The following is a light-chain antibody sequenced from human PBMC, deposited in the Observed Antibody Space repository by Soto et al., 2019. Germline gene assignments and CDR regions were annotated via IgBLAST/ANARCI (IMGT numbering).Light chain of an antibody. Sequence: DIVLTQSPDSLAVSLGERATINCKSSQSVLFSSNNKNYLAWYQQKPGQAPKLLIYWSSTRESGGPDRFSGSGSGTACTLTISSLQAEDVAVYHCQQYYATPSPTFGGGTKVEIK. V-gene: IGKV4-1*01. CDR1: QSVLFSSNNKNY. CDR2: WSS. J-gene: IGKJ4*01. CDR3: QQYYATPSPT.